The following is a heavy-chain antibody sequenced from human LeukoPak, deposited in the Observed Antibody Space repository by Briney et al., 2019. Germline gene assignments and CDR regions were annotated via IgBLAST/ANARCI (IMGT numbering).Heavy chain of an antibody. CDR3: AHTNSWCRFFEH. CDR2: IYYSGRT. J-gene: IGHJ4*02. Sequence: PSETLSLTCAVYGGSFSGYYWSWIRQPPGKGLEWIGSIYYSGRTYYNPSLKSRVTISVDTSKNQFSLKLSSVTAADTAVYYCAHTNSWCRFFEHWGQGTLVTVSS. CDR1: GGSFSGYY. D-gene: IGHD2-8*01. V-gene: IGHV4-34*01.